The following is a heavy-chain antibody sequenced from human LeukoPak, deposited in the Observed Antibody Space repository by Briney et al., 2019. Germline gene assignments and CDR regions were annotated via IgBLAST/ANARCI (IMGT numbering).Heavy chain of an antibody. Sequence: ASVKVSCKASGYTSTGYYMHWVRQAPGQGLEWMGWINPNSGGTNYAQKFQGRVTMTRDTSISTAYMELSRLRSDDTAVYYCARDPTTYYYDSSGYYYLDYWGQGTLVTVSS. CDR2: INPNSGGT. CDR3: ARDPTTYYYDSSGYYYLDY. V-gene: IGHV1-2*02. CDR1: GYTSTGYY. D-gene: IGHD3-22*01. J-gene: IGHJ4*02.